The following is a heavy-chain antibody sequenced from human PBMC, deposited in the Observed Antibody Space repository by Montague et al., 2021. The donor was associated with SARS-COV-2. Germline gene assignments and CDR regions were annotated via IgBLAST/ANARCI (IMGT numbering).Heavy chain of an antibody. Sequence: SETLSLTCTVSGASINGHHWSWIRQPPGKSLEWIGYMKSSGSTNYKPSLKSRVTISVDTSKKQVSLKMMSVTAADTAVYYCARDLGDRDGGFDYWGQGTLVTVSS. CDR2: MKSSGST. D-gene: IGHD3-16*01. CDR1: GASINGHH. J-gene: IGHJ4*02. CDR3: ARDLGDRDGGFDY. V-gene: IGHV4-59*11.